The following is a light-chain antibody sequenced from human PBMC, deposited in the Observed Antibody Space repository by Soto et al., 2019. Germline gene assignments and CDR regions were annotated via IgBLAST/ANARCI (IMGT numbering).Light chain of an antibody. J-gene: IGKJ1*01. CDR2: GAS. CDR3: QQYNGYSWT. V-gene: IGKV1-5*01. Sequence: DIQMTQSPSTLSASVGDRVTITCRASQNINRWLAWYQQKPGKAPKLLIHGASSLESGVPSRFSGSGSGTDITLTISSLQPDDFATYYCQQYNGYSWTFGQGTKVEIK. CDR1: QNINRW.